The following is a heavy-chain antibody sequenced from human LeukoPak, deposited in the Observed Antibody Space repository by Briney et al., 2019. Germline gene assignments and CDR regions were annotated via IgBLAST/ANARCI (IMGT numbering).Heavy chain of an antibody. CDR2: ISYDGSNK. Sequence: GGSLRLSCAASGFTFNNYGMHWVRQAPGKGLEWVAVISYDGSNKYYTDSVKGRFTISRDNSKNTLYLQMSSLRAEDTAVYYCARASNSYGSGATIDYWGQGTLVTVSS. CDR3: ARASNSYGSGATIDY. CDR1: GFTFNNYG. D-gene: IGHD3-10*01. J-gene: IGHJ4*02. V-gene: IGHV3-30*03.